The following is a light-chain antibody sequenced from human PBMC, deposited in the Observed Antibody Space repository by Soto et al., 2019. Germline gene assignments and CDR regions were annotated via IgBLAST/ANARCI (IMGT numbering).Light chain of an antibody. Sequence: EIQLTQSPSTLSGSLGERATIPCRASQNISSWLAWYQQKPGKAPKLLIYKASTLKSGVPSRFSGSGSGTEFTLTISSLEPDDFATYYCQQYNSYSGAFGQGTKVDI. CDR3: QQYNSYSGA. CDR2: KAS. CDR1: QNISSW. J-gene: IGKJ1*01. V-gene: IGKV1-5*03.